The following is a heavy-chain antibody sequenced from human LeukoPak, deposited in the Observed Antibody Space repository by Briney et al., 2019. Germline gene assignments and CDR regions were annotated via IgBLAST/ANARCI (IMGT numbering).Heavy chain of an antibody. V-gene: IGHV7-4-1*02. J-gene: IGHJ3*02. Sequence: ASVKVSCKTSGYIFTNNAVNWVRRAPGQGLDFMGWINTNTGNPTYAQGFTGRFVFSLDTSVSTAYLQISSLEAEDTAIYYCARDLVSAGFDIWGQGTMVTVSS. D-gene: IGHD6-6*01. CDR2: INTNTGNP. CDR3: ARDLVSAGFDI. CDR1: GYIFTNNA.